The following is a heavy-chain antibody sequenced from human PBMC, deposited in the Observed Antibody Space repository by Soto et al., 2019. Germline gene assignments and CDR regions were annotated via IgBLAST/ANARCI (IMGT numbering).Heavy chain of an antibody. V-gene: IGHV5-51*01. J-gene: IGHJ3*02. D-gene: IGHD1-7*01. CDR2: IYPGDSDT. CDR1: GYSFTSYW. CDR3: ARHTRWKYGVGAFDT. Sequence: GESLKISCKGSGYSFTSYWIGWVRQMPGKGLEWMGIIYPGDSDTRYSPSFQGQVTISADKSISTAYLQWSSLKASDTAMYYCARHTRWKYGVGAFDTWGQGTMATVSS.